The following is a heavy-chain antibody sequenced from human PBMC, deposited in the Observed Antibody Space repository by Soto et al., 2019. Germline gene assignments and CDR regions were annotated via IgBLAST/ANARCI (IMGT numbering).Heavy chain of an antibody. Sequence: QVQLQESGPGLVKPSETLSLTCTVYGASVTSDNYYWSWIRQPPGTGLEWIGYVYYSGSTNSNPSLKSRATISLDTYKNHCSLKMTSMNSADTAFYYCARGVLRFLQLFDPWGQGTMVTVS. V-gene: IGHV4-61*03. CDR2: VYYSGST. CDR1: GASVTSDNYY. J-gene: IGHJ5*02. D-gene: IGHD3-3*01. CDR3: ARGVLRFLQLFDP.